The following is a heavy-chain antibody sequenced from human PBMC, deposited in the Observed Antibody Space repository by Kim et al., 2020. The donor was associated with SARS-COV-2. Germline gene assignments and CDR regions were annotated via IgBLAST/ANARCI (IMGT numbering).Heavy chain of an antibody. CDR2: TYYRSKWYN. J-gene: IGHJ4*02. D-gene: IGHD3-22*01. CDR1: GDSVSSNSAA. V-gene: IGHV6-1*01. Sequence: SQTLSLTCAISGDSVSSNSAAWNWIRQSPSRGLEWLGRTYYRSKWYNDYAVSVKSRITINPDTSKNQFSLQLNSVTPEDTAVYYCARDHHDSSGYYYPQNFDYWGQGTLVTVSS. CDR3: ARDHHDSSGYYYPQNFDY.